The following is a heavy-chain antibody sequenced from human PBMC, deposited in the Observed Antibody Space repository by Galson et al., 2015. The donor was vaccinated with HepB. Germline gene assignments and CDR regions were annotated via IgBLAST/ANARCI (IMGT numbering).Heavy chain of an antibody. Sequence: SLRLSCAASGFTFSGSAMHWVRQTSGKGLEWVGRIGSKANNYATAYAASVKGRFIISRDDSKTTAFLQMNSLKTEDTAVSSVFRLFICRNAVYYCSRLGDLAGYSSAWGQGTLVTVSS. V-gene: IGHV3-73*01. CDR1: GFTFSGSA. CDR2: IGSKANNYAT. D-gene: IGHD3-10*01. J-gene: IGHJ5*02. CDR3: FRLFICRNAVYYCSRLGDLAGYSSA.